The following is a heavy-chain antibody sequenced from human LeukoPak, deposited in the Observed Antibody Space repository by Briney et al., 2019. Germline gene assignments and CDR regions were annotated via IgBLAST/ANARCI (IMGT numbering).Heavy chain of an antibody. D-gene: IGHD2-15*01. J-gene: IGHJ4*02. V-gene: IGHV3-30-3*01. CDR1: GFTFSSYA. Sequence: GGSLRLSCAASGFTFSSYAMHWVRQAPGKGLEWVAIISHHGASKNYADSVRARFTVSRDNSKNTLYLQMNSLRAEDTAVYYCAKDRYCSGGSCPDYWGQGTLVTVSS. CDR2: ISHHGASK. CDR3: AKDRYCSGGSCPDY.